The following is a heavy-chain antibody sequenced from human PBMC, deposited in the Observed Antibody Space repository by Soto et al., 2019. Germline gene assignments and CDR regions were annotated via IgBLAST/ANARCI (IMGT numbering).Heavy chain of an antibody. V-gene: IGHV4-34*01. CDR2: INHSGST. CDR1: GGSFSGYY. D-gene: IGHD3-10*01. CDR3: ARGLPLWFGELSGSYYGMDV. J-gene: IGHJ6*02. Sequence: PSETLSLTCAVYGGSFSGYYWSWIRQPPGKGLEWIGEINHSGSTNYNPSLKSRVTISVDTSKNQFSLKLSSVTAADTAVYYCARGLPLWFGELSGSYYGMDVWGQGTTVTVSS.